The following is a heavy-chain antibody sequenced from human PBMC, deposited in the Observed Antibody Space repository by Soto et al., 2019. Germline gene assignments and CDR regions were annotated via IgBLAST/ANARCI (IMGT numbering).Heavy chain of an antibody. D-gene: IGHD3-22*01. CDR3: ARDRTDSGYYTNWLDP. CDR2: IIPIFGTT. V-gene: IGHV1-69*06. CDR1: GGTFGSDA. Sequence: QVNLMQSGAEVKKPGSSVKVSCKASGGTFGSDAITWVRQAPGQGLEWVGRIIPIFGTTNYAQNLQGRVTISADKSTLASYMELHSLTADDTSLYECARDRTDSGYYTNWLDPWGQGTQVTVSS. J-gene: IGHJ5*02.